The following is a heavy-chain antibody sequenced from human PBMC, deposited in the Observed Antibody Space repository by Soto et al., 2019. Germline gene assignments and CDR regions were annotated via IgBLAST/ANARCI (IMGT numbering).Heavy chain of an antibody. J-gene: IGHJ4*02. Sequence: XSVKVSCKASVYAFTRYYMHWVRQATGQGLEWMGIINPSDDATSYAEKFQGRLTMTKDTSTSTVYMEMSSLRSEDTAVYYCARDLTREGDYYDRSGYYLDYWGQGTLVTVSS. V-gene: IGHV1-46*01. CDR1: VYAFTRYY. CDR2: INPSDDAT. CDR3: ARDLTREGDYYDRSGYYLDY. D-gene: IGHD3-22*01.